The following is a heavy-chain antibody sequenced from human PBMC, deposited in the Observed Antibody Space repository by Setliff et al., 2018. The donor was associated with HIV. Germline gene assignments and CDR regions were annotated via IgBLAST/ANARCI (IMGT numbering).Heavy chain of an antibody. V-gene: IGHV4-38-2*02. Sequence: PSETLSLTCAVSGYSISSGYYWGWIRQPPGKGLEWVGSIYHSGTTYYNPSLKSRVTISVDTSKNQFSLKLSSVTAADTAVYYCAKEASHYYDSSGYPEGPNFDYWGQGTLVTVSS. CDR2: IYHSGTT. J-gene: IGHJ4*02. CDR3: AKEASHYYDSSGYPEGPNFDY. D-gene: IGHD3-22*01. CDR1: GYSISSGYY.